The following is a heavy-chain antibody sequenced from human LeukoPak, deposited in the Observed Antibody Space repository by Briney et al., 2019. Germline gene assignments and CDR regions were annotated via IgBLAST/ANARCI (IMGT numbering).Heavy chain of an antibody. Sequence: SQTLSLTCTVSGGSLSSGDYYWSWIRQPPGKGLEWIGYIYHSGSTYYNPSLKSRVTMSVDTSKNQFSLKLSSVTAADTAVYYCARELTYADYWGQGTLVTVSS. V-gene: IGHV4-30-4*01. J-gene: IGHJ4*02. D-gene: IGHD4/OR15-4a*01. CDR3: ARELTYADY. CDR2: IYHSGST. CDR1: GGSLSSGDYY.